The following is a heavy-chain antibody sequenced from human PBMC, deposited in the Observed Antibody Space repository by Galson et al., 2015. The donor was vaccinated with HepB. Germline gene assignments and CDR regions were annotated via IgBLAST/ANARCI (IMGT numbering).Heavy chain of an antibody. CDR2: ISATGTT. CDR3: AKRAGGSYSASDY. CDR1: GFTFSNYA. J-gene: IGHJ4*02. Sequence: SLRLSCAASGFTFSNYAMNWVRQAPGKGLEWVSTISATGTTFYGDSVRGRFTISRDNSKNMVFLQVNSLRVEDTAVYYCAKRAGGSYSASDYWGQGTLVTVSS. V-gene: IGHV3-23*01. D-gene: IGHD1-26*01.